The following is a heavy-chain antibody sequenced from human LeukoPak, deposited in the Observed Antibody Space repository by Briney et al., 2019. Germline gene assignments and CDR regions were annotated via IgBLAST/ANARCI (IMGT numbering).Heavy chain of an antibody. V-gene: IGHV3-53*01. CDR1: GFTVSSNY. D-gene: IGHD3-10*01. Sequence: GGSLRLSCAASGFTVSSNYMSWVRQAPGKGLEWVSVIYSGGSTYYADSVKGRFTISRDNSKNTLYLQMNSLRAEDTAVYYCARSGLWFGELLDYWGQGTLVTASS. J-gene: IGHJ4*02. CDR3: ARSGLWFGELLDY. CDR2: IYSGGST.